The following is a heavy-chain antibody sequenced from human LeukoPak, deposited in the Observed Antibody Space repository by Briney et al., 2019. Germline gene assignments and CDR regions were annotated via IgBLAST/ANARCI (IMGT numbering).Heavy chain of an antibody. D-gene: IGHD6-19*01. J-gene: IGHJ4*02. CDR2: IYYSGNT. CDR1: GDSISNYF. Sequence: PSETLSLTCTVSGDSISNYFWSWIRQSPGEGLEWIGYIYYSGNTNYNPSLKSRVTMSIDTSKNQFSLKLSSVTTADTAVYHCARGYSSGPPDFWGQGTPVTVSS. CDR3: ARGYSSGPPDF. V-gene: IGHV4-59*01.